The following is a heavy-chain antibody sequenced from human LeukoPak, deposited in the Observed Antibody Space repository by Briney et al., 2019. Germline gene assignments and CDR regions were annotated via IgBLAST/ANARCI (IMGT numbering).Heavy chain of an antibody. D-gene: IGHD6-13*01. V-gene: IGHV3-21*01. CDR3: ARGLPYSSSPNWFDP. CDR2: ISSSSSYI. J-gene: IGHJ5*02. Sequence: PGGSLRLSCAASGFTFSSYEMNWVRQAPGKGLEWVSSISSSSSYIYYADSVKGRFTISRDNAKNSLYLQMNSLRAEDTAVYYCARGLPYSSSPNWFDPWGQGTLVTVSS. CDR1: GFTFSSYE.